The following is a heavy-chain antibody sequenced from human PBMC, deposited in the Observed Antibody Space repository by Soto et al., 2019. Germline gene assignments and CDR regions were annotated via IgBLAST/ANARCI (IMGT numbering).Heavy chain of an antibody. Sequence: QVQLVESGGGVVQPGRSLRLSCAASGFSFSIYGMHWVRQAPGKGLQLVAAISYDGSERYYADSVKGRFTISRDNSNNTLYLQMNSLRPEDTALYYCSKDAVSGSRRVPFNYYGMDVWGQGTTVTVSS. V-gene: IGHV3-30*18. CDR1: GFSFSIYG. CDR3: SKDAVSGSRRVPFNYYGMDV. D-gene: IGHD3-10*01. CDR2: ISYDGSER. J-gene: IGHJ6*02.